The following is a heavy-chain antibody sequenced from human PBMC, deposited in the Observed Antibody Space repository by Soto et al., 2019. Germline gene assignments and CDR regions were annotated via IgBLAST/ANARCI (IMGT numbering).Heavy chain of an antibody. CDR2: ISYDGSNK. CDR3: AKDRSIAAADLWYVDY. D-gene: IGHD6-13*01. Sequence: QVQLVESGGGVVQPGRSLRLSCAASGFTFSSYGMHWVRQAPGKGLEWVAVISYDGSNKYYADSVKGRFTISRDNSKNKLYLQMNSLRAEDTAVYYCAKDRSIAAADLWYVDYWGQGTLVTVSS. CDR1: GFTFSSYG. V-gene: IGHV3-30*18. J-gene: IGHJ4*02.